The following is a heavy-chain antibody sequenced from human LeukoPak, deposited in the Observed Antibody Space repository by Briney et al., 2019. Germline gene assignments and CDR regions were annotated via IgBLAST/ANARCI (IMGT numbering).Heavy chain of an antibody. CDR3: ARREEYNYYYYYMDV. CDR2: MNPNSGNT. Sequence: ASVTVSCKASGYTFTSYDINWVRQATGQGLEWMGWMNPNSGNTGYAQKFQGRVTMTRNTSISTAYMELSSLRSEDTAVYYCARREEYNYYYYYMDVWGKGTTVTISS. D-gene: IGHD1-1*01. V-gene: IGHV1-8*01. CDR1: GYTFTSYD. J-gene: IGHJ6*03.